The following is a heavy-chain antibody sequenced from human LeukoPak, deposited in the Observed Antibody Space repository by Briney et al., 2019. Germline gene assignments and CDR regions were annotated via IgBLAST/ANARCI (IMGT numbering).Heavy chain of an antibody. Sequence: ASVKVSCKSSGYTFTTYDINWVREATGQGLEWGGWMNPNSGNTGYAQKFQGSVTMTRNTSMSTAYMELNSLRSEDTAVYYCARANYYGSGKKDLDYWGQGTLVTVSS. CDR3: ARANYYGSGKKDLDY. D-gene: IGHD3-10*01. J-gene: IGHJ4*02. V-gene: IGHV1-8*01. CDR2: MNPNSGNT. CDR1: GYTFTTYD.